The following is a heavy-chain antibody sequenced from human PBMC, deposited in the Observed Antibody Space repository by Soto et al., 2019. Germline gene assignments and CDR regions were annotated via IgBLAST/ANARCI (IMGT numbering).Heavy chain of an antibody. Sequence: ASVKVSCKASGDTFTTYDINWVRQATGHGLEWMGWINPNSGNIGYAQRFQGRVTMTRDTAIRTAYMEVSSPRSDDTAVYYCARGRASGSYYLLDYWGQGTLVTVSS. V-gene: IGHV1-8*01. D-gene: IGHD3-10*01. CDR1: GDTFTTYD. CDR3: ARGRASGSYYLLDY. J-gene: IGHJ4*02. CDR2: INPNSGNI.